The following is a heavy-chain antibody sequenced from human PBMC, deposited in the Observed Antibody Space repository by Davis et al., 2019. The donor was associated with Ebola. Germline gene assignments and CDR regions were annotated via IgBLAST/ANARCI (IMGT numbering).Heavy chain of an antibody. V-gene: IGHV3-23*01. D-gene: IGHD4-17*01. J-gene: IGHJ5*02. CDR1: GFIFSSYA. CDR3: AKVHPPTTVTTGWFDP. CDR2: ISVRSIT. Sequence: PGGSLRLSCAASGFIFSSYAMSWVRQAPGKGLEWVSSISVRSITYHADSVKGRFTISRDNSKNTLYLQMNSLRAEDTAVYYCAKVHPPTTVTTGWFDPWGQATLVTVSS.